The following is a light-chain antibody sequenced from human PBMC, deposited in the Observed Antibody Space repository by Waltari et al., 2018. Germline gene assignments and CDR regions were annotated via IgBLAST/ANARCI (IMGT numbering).Light chain of an antibody. CDR1: EDFRSY. CDR3: EQYYSFPRT. J-gene: IGKJ1*01. CDR2: AAS. Sequence: AIRVTQSPSSVSASTGDTVTITCRASEDFRSYFGWYQQKPGKAPQLLVYAASSLQTGVPSRFSARGSGRHFTLTINNVQSEDFATYHCEQYYSFPRTFGQGTKVEV. V-gene: IGKV1-8*01.